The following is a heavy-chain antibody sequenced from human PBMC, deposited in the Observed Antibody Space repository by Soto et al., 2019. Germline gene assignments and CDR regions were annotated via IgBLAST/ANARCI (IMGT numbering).Heavy chain of an antibody. Sequence: GGSLRLSCAASGFTCSYYSMHWVRQAPGKGLECVSSISSSSSYIYYADSVKGRFTISRDNAKNSLYLQMNSLRAEDTAVYYCARVYYYYSSGFLIWGQGTLVTVSS. D-gene: IGHD3-22*01. CDR1: GFTCSYYS. V-gene: IGHV3-21*01. CDR3: ARVYYYYSSGFLI. CDR2: ISSSSSYI. J-gene: IGHJ4*02.